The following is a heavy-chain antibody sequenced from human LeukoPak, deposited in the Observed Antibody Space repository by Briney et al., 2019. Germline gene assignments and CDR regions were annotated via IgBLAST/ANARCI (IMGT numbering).Heavy chain of an antibody. V-gene: IGHV4-34*01. Sequence: GSLRLSCAASGFTFSSYIMNWVRQAPGKGLEWIGEINHSGSTNYNPSLKSRVTISVDTSKNQFSLKLSSVTAADTAVYYCARAPSDFWSGYYRSIDYWGQGTLVTVSS. J-gene: IGHJ4*02. CDR1: GFTFSSYI. CDR2: INHSGST. D-gene: IGHD3-3*01. CDR3: ARAPSDFWSGYYRSIDY.